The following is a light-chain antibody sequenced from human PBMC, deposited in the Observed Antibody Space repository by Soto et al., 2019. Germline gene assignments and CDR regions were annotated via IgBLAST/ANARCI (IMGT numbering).Light chain of an antibody. Sequence: EVVMTQSPATLSVSPGERATLSCRASQSVSSKLAWYQQRPGQAPRLLIYGASSRATGIPDRFSGSGSGTEFTLTISRLEPEDFAVYYCQQYGSSSWTFGQGTKVDIK. CDR3: QQYGSSSWT. J-gene: IGKJ1*01. V-gene: IGKV3-20*01. CDR1: QSVSSK. CDR2: GAS.